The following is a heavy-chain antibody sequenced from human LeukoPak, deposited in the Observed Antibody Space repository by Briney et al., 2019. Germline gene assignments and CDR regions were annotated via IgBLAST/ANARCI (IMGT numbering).Heavy chain of an antibody. J-gene: IGHJ4*02. CDR2: IYYSGST. V-gene: IGHV4-31*03. CDR3: ASIVVVPPAIFDY. CDR1: GGSISSGGYY. D-gene: IGHD2-2*01. Sequence: SQTLSLTCTVSGGSISSGGYYWSWIRQHPGKGLEWIGYIYYSGSTYYNPSLKSRVTISVDTSKNQFSLKLSSVTTADTAVYYCASIVVVPPAIFDYWGQGTLVTVSS.